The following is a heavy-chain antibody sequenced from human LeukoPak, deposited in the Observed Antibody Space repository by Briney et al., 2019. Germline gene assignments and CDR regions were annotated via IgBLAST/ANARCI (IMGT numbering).Heavy chain of an antibody. V-gene: IGHV3-21*01. J-gene: IGHJ4*02. Sequence: PGGSLRLSCAASGFTFSSYSMNWVRQAPGKGLEWVSSVSSSGTKIFYADSVRGRFTISRDNAGNSLSLQMDSLRVEDTAVYYCTRELLSLQQGLDYWGQGTLVTVSS. D-gene: IGHD2/OR15-2a*01. CDR1: GFTFSSYS. CDR2: VSSSGTKI. CDR3: TRELLSLQQGLDY.